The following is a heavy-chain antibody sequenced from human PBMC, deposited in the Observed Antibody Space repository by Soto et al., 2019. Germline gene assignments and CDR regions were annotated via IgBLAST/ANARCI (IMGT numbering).Heavy chain of an antibody. CDR2: INAGNGNT. J-gene: IGHJ6*02. V-gene: IGHV1-3*01. CDR3: ARVRYSSSWSYYYYGMDV. D-gene: IGHD6-13*01. Sequence: ASVKVSCKASGYTFTSYAMHWVRQAPGQRLEWMGWINAGNGNTKYSQKFQGRVTITRDTSASTAYMELSSLRSEDTAVYYCARVRYSSSWSYYYYGMDVWGQGTTVTVSS. CDR1: GYTFTSYA.